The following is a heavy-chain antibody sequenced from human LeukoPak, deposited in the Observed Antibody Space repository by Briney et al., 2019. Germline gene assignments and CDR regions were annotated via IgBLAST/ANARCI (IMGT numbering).Heavy chain of an antibody. J-gene: IGHJ4*02. Sequence: GGSLRLSCAASGFTFSRYGLHWVRQAPGKGLEWVVVIANDGKDKKYADSVKGRFTISRDNSKSTLYLQMNSLRAEDTAVYYYAKDQQVGAAAYYFDSWGQGTLVTVSS. D-gene: IGHD2-2*01. CDR2: IANDGKDK. V-gene: IGHV3-30*18. CDR3: AKDQQVGAAAYYFDS. CDR1: GFTFSRYG.